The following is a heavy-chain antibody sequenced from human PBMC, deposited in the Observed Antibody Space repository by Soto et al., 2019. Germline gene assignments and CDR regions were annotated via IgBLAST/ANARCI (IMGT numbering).Heavy chain of an antibody. Sequence: QVQLVESGGGVVQPGRSLRLSCEAPGFTFSNYGMHWVRQAPGKGLEWVAVIWNDGTSRYYADSVKGRFTISRDISKNTLFLQMNNLRAEDTAVYYCARPDIVAAIGGALDCWGQGTLVTVSS. CDR2: IWNDGTSR. J-gene: IGHJ4*02. CDR3: ARPDIVAAIGGALDC. V-gene: IGHV3-33*01. CDR1: GFTFSNYG. D-gene: IGHD5-12*01.